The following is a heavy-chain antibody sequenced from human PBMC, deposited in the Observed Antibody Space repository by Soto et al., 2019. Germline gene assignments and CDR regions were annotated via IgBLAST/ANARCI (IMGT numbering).Heavy chain of an antibody. V-gene: IGHV1-69*13. CDR3: ARVPIPGSYYNVHPFGYYYYYMDV. J-gene: IGHJ6*03. CDR1: GGTFSSYA. Sequence: ASVKVSCKASGGTFSSYAISWVRQAPGQGLEWMGGIIPIFGTANYAQKFQGRVTMTADDSISTAYMELSSLRSEDTAVYYCARVPIPGSYYNVHPFGYYYYYMDVWGKGTTVTVSS. CDR2: IIPIFGTA. D-gene: IGHD3-10*01.